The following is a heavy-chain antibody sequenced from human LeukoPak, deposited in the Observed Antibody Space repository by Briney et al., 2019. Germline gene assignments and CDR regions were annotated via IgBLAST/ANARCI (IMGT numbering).Heavy chain of an antibody. CDR3: ARGSGRDGYNFDY. J-gene: IGHJ4*02. V-gene: IGHV3-48*01. Sequence: GGSLRLSCAASGFTFSSYSMNWVRQAPGKGLEWVSYISSSSSTIYYADSVKGRFTISRDNAKNSLYLQMNSLRAEDTAVYYCARGSGRDGYNFDYWGQGTLVTVSS. CDR2: ISSSSSTI. D-gene: IGHD5-24*01. CDR1: GFTFSSYS.